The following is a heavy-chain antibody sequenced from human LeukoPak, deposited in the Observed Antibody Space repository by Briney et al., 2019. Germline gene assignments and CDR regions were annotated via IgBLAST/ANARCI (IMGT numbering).Heavy chain of an antibody. D-gene: IGHD6-13*01. V-gene: IGHV3-48*03. CDR1: GFSFSSYE. CDR2: ISSSGSIM. Sequence: GGSLRLSCAASGFSFSSYEMNWVRQAPGKGLEWVSYISSSGSIMYSADSVKGRFTISRDNAKNTLYLQMNSLRAEDTAVYYCARESGYTYGAWGQGTLVTVSS. J-gene: IGHJ4*02. CDR3: ARESGYTYGA.